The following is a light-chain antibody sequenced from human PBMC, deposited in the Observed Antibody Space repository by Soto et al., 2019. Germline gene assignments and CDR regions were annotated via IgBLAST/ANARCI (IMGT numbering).Light chain of an antibody. V-gene: IGLV1-40*01. CDR1: SSNIGAGYD. Sequence: QSVLTQPPSVSGAPGQRVTISCTGSSSNIGAGYDVHWYQQLPGTAPKLLIYVNSNRPSGVPDRFSGSKSGSSASLAITGLQAEDEADYYCQSYDSSLSGSQVFGGGTKVTVL. CDR2: VNS. J-gene: IGLJ2*01. CDR3: QSYDSSLSGSQV.